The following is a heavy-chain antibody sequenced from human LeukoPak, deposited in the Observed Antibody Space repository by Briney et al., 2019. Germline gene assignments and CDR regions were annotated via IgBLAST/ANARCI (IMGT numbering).Heavy chain of an antibody. CDR1: GGSISSGGYY. J-gene: IGHJ4*02. V-gene: IGHV4-30-2*01. D-gene: IGHD4-17*01. Sequence: SQTLSLTCTVSGGSISSGGYYWSWIRQPPGKGLEWIGEINHSGSTNYNPSLKSRVTISVDTSKNQFSLKLSSVTAADTAVYYCARGLYGDYDPDFDYWGQGTLVTVSS. CDR2: INHSGST. CDR3: ARGLYGDYDPDFDY.